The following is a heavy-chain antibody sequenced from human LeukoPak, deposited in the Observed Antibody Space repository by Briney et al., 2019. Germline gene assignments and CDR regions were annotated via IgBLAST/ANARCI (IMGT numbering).Heavy chain of an antibody. Sequence: SETLSLTCTVSGGSISSGGYYWSWIRQHPGKGLEWIGYIYYSGSTHYNPSLKSRVTISVNTSKNQFSLKLSSVTAADTAVYYCARDMTDWWFDPWGQGTLVTVSS. J-gene: IGHJ5*02. CDR3: ARDMTDWWFDP. V-gene: IGHV4-31*03. CDR1: GGSISSGGYY. D-gene: IGHD3-9*01. CDR2: IYYSGST.